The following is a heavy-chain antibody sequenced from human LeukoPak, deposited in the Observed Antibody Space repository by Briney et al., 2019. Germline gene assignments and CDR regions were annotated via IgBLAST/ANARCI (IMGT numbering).Heavy chain of an antibody. CDR3: AKDIAVSDSYFDY. CDR1: GFAFSNNG. Sequence: PSGSLRLSCGASGFAFSNNGMHWVRQAPGKGLEWVAFIRYDAANQYYADSVKGRFTISRDNSKNTLYLEMDSLSSEDTAIYHCAKDIAVSDSYFDYWGQGTLVTVTS. D-gene: IGHD6-19*01. CDR2: IRYDAANQ. V-gene: IGHV3-30*02. J-gene: IGHJ4*02.